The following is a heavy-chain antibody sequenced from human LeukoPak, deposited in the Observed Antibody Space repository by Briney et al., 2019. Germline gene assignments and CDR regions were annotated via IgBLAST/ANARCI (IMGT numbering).Heavy chain of an antibody. CDR2: IYSGGST. CDR3: ATDLNYDFWSGYSDAFDI. J-gene: IGHJ3*02. CDR1: GFTVSSNY. Sequence: PGGSLRLSCAASGFTVSSNYMSWVRQAPGKGLEWVSVIYSGGSTYYADSVKGRFTISRDNSKNTLYLQMNSLRAEDTAVYYCATDLNYDFWSGYSDAFDIWGQGTMVTVSS. D-gene: IGHD3-3*01. V-gene: IGHV3-53*01.